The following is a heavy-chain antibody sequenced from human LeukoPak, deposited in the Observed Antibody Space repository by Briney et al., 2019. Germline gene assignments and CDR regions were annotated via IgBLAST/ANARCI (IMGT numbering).Heavy chain of an antibody. Sequence: APVQVSCHASCSPFPTSGISWVRPGPGQGPEWVGWISAYNGNTNYAQKLQGRVTMTTDTSTSTAYMELRSLRSDDTAVYYCARGIAVEFYYYMDVWGKGTTVTVSS. V-gene: IGHV1-18*01. D-gene: IGHD6-19*01. CDR1: CSPFPTSG. J-gene: IGHJ6*03. CDR3: ARGIAVEFYYYMDV. CDR2: ISAYNGNT.